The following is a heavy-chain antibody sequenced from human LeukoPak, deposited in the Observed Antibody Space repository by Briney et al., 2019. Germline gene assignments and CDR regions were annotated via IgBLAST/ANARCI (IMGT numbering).Heavy chain of an antibody. J-gene: IGHJ4*02. Sequence: ASVKVSCKASGYTCTGYYMHWVRQAPGQGLEWMGWINPNSGGTNYAQKFQGRVTMTRDTSISTAYMELSRLRSDDTAVYYCARAPFWEPQKDYWGQGTLVTVSS. CDR2: INPNSGGT. CDR3: ARAPFWEPQKDY. D-gene: IGHD1-26*01. V-gene: IGHV1-2*02. CDR1: GYTCTGYY.